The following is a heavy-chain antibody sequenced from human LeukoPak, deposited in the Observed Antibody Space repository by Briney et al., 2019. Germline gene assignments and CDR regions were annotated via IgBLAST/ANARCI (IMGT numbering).Heavy chain of an antibody. CDR1: GFTFSSYG. Sequence: GGSLRLSCAASGFTFSSYGMHWVRQAPGKGLEWVAVISYDGSNKYYADSVKGRFTISRDNSKNTLYLQMNSLRAEDTAVYYCAKVARGAFDIWGQGTMVTDSS. V-gene: IGHV3-30*18. CDR2: ISYDGSNK. J-gene: IGHJ3*02. D-gene: IGHD3-10*01. CDR3: AKVARGAFDI.